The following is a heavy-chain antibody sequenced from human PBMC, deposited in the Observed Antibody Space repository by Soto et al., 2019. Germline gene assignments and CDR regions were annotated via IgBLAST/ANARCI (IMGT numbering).Heavy chain of an antibody. CDR2: IYSDGRT. CDR3: ARDPVAGDDAFDV. V-gene: IGHV3-66*01. D-gene: IGHD6-19*01. J-gene: IGHJ3*01. CDR1: GFIVSRNY. Sequence: PGGSLRLSCAASGFIVSRNYMSWVRQAPGKGLEWVSIIYSDGRTYYADSVKGRFTISRDISKNTLHLQMNSLRAEDTAVYYCARDPVAGDDAFDVWGQGTVVTVSS.